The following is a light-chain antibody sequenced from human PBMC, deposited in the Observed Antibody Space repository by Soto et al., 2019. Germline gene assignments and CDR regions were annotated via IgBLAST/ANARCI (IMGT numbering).Light chain of an antibody. J-gene: IGKJ5*01. CDR1: QSVSNNY. CDR2: GAS. CDR3: QQYDHWLPT. Sequence: EIVLTQSPGTLSLSPGERATLSCRASQSVSNNYLAWYQQKPGQAPRLLIYGASNRATGIPDRFSGSGSGTDFTLTISRLEPEDFAVYYCQQYDHWLPTFGQGTRLESK. V-gene: IGKV3-20*01.